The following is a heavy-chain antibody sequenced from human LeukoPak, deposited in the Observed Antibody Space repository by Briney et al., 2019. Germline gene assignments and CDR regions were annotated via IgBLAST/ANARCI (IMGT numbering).Heavy chain of an antibody. Sequence: ASVKVSCKASGGTFSSYAISWVRQAPGQGLEWMGGIIPIFDTANYAQKFQGRVTITADESTSTAYMELSSLRSEDTAVYYCAREEGYDFWSGYHTYYYYGMDVWGQGTTVTVSS. V-gene: IGHV1-69*13. J-gene: IGHJ6*02. CDR1: GGTFSSYA. D-gene: IGHD3-3*01. CDR2: IIPIFDTA. CDR3: AREEGYDFWSGYHTYYYYGMDV.